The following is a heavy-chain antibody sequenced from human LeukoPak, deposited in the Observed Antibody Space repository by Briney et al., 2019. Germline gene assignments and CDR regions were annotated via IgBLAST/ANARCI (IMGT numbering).Heavy chain of an antibody. CDR2: VYYDGST. CDR1: RGSINSRSDYW. CDR3: ARQRAGGTWAFEH. V-gene: IGHV4-39*01. J-gene: IGHJ4*02. Sequence: PSEALSLTCTVSRGSINSRSDYWWAWIRQPPGKGLEWIGSVYYDGSTYYEPSLKSRLTISVDMSKDQFSLNLTSVTAADTAVYFCARQRAGGTWAFEHWGQGTLLTVSS. D-gene: IGHD1-26*01.